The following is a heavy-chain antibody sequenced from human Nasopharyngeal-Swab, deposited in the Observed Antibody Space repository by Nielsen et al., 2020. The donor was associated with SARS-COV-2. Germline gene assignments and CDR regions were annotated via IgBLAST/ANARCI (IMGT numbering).Heavy chain of an antibody. CDR1: GGSISRSSYY. D-gene: IGHD3-3*01. CDR2: IYYSGSI. Sequence: SETLSLTCTVSGGSISRSSYYWGWIRQPPGKGLEWIGSIYYSGSIYYNPSLKSRFTISVDTSKNQFSLKLSSVTAADTAVYFCARHAPSTYYDFWSGGHNWFDPWGQGTLVTVSS. CDR3: ARHAPSTYYDFWSGGHNWFDP. J-gene: IGHJ5*02. V-gene: IGHV4-39*01.